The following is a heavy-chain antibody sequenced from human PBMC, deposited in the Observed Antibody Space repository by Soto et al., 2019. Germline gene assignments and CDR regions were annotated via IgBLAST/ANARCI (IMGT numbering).Heavy chain of an antibody. D-gene: IGHD5-18*01. CDR2: INHSGST. CDR3: ARNRRIQLWLSWFDP. V-gene: IGHV4-34*01. J-gene: IGHJ5*02. Sequence: SETLSLTCAVYGGSFSGYYWSWIRQPPGKGLEWIGEINHSGSTNYNPSLKSRVTISVDTSKNQFSLKLSPVTAADTAVYYCARNRRIQLWLSWFDPWGQGTLVTVSS. CDR1: GGSFSGYY.